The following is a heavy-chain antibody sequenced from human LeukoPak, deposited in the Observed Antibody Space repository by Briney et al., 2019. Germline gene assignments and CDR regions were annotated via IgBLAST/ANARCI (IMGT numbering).Heavy chain of an antibody. CDR3: AKSVAGSINTYYYYGMDV. V-gene: IGHV3-9*01. CDR2: ISWNSGSI. J-gene: IGHJ6*02. D-gene: IGHD6-19*01. Sequence: GGSLRLSCAASGFTFDDYAMHWVRQAPGKGLGWVSGISWNSGSIGYADSVKGRFTISRDNAKNSLYLQMNSLRAEDTALYYCAKSVAGSINTYYYYGMDVWGQGTTVTVSS. CDR1: GFTFDDYA.